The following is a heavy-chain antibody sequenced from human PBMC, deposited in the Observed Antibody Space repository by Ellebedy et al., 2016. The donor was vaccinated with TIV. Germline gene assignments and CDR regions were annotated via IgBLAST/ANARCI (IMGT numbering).Heavy chain of an antibody. D-gene: IGHD4-17*01. J-gene: IGHJ4*02. Sequence: SETLSLXXTVSGGSISSYYWSWIRQPPGKGLEWIGYIYYSGSTNYNPSLKSRVTISVDTSKNQFSLKLSSVTAADTAVYYCARDPYGDYAPDYWGQGTLVTVSS. CDR2: IYYSGST. CDR1: GGSISSYY. V-gene: IGHV4-59*01. CDR3: ARDPYGDYAPDY.